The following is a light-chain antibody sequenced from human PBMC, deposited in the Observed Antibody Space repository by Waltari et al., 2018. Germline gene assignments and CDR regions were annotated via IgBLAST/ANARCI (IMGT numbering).Light chain of an antibody. Sequence: QSALTQPRSVSGSPGQSVTISCTGTSSDVGNYNYVSWYQQHPGKAPKVIIYDVYKRPSGVPDRFSGSKSGNPASLTISGLQAEDGADYYCCSYADTSTYVFGTGTQVLVL. CDR2: DVY. J-gene: IGLJ1*01. V-gene: IGLV2-11*01. CDR1: SSDVGNYNY. CDR3: CSYADTSTYV.